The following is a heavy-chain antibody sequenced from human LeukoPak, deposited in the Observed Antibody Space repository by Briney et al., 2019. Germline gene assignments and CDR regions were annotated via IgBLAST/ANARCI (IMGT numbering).Heavy chain of an antibody. J-gene: IGHJ2*01. V-gene: IGHV4-59*12. CDR1: DASISSYY. CDR3: ARGLELRYFDWLFPPPLDL. CDR2: IYYSGST. D-gene: IGHD3-9*01. Sequence: PSETLSLTRTVSDASISSYYWSWIRQPPGKGLEWIGYIYYSGSTKYNPSLKSRVTISVDTSKNQFSLKLSSVTAADTAVYYCARGLELRYFDWLFPPPLDLWGRGTLVTVSS.